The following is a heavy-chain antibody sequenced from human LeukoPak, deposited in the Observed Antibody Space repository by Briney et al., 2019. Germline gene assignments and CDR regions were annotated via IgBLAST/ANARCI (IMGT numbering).Heavy chain of an antibody. Sequence: PGRSLRLSCAASGFTFSSYAMHWVRQAPGKGLEWAAVISYDGSNKYYADSVKGRFTISRDNSKNTLYLQMNSLRAEDTAVYYCARDRPYYYDSSGYYLAGAFDIWGQGTMVTVSS. V-gene: IGHV3-30-3*01. J-gene: IGHJ3*02. D-gene: IGHD3-22*01. CDR1: GFTFSSYA. CDR3: ARDRPYYYDSSGYYLAGAFDI. CDR2: ISYDGSNK.